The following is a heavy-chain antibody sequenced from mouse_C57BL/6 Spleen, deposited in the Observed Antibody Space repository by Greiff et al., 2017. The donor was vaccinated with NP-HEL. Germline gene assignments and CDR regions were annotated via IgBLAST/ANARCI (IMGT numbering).Heavy chain of an antibody. J-gene: IGHJ1*03. D-gene: IGHD1-1*01. CDR3: ARRGGSSYWGYFDV. Sequence: QVQLQQPGAELVMPGASVKLSCKASGYTFTSYWMHWVKQRPGQGLEWIGEIDPSDSYTNYNQKFKGKSTLTVDKSSSTAYMQLSSLTSEDSAVYYCARRGGSSYWGYFDVWGTGTTVTVSS. CDR1: GYTFTSYW. CDR2: IDPSDSYT. V-gene: IGHV1-69*01.